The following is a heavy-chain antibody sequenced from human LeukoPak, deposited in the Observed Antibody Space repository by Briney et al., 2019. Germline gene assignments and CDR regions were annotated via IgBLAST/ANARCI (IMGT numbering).Heavy chain of an antibody. D-gene: IGHD3-22*01. CDR1: GGSISSSSYY. J-gene: IGHJ4*02. V-gene: IGHV4-39*07. Sequence: SETLSLTCTVSGGSISSSSYYWGWIRQPPGKGLEWIGSIYYSGSTYYNPSLKSRVTISVDTSKNQFSLKLSSVTAADTAVYYCARAYLNYYDSSGYYYWGQGTLVTVSS. CDR2: IYYSGST. CDR3: ARAYLNYYDSSGYYY.